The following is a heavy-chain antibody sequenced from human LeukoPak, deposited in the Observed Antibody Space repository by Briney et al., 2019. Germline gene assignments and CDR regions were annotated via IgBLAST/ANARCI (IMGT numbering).Heavy chain of an antibody. J-gene: IGHJ5*02. V-gene: IGHV4-39*01. CDR2: IYYSGST. D-gene: IGHD1-1*01. CDR3: ARRRSRPWHWFDP. Sequence: ASETLSLTCTVSGGSISSSSYYWGWIRQPPGKGLEWIGSIYYSGSTYYNPSLKSRVTISVDTSKNQFSLKLSSVTAADTAVYYRARRRSRPWHWFDPWGQGTLVTVSS. CDR1: GGSISSSSYY.